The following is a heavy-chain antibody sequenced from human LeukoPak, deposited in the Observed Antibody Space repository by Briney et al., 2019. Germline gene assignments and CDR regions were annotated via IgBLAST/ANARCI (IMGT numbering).Heavy chain of an antibody. V-gene: IGHV3-23*01. CDR1: GFTVSSKY. CDR3: AKGGYYYDSSGYYSNTDY. CDR2: ISGSGGST. Sequence: GGSLRLSCVASGFTVSSKYMSWVRHAPGKGLEWVSCISGSGGSTYYADSVKGRFTISRDNSKNTLYLQMNSLRAEDTAVYYCAKGGYYYDSSGYYSNTDYWGQGTLVTVSS. J-gene: IGHJ4*02. D-gene: IGHD3-22*01.